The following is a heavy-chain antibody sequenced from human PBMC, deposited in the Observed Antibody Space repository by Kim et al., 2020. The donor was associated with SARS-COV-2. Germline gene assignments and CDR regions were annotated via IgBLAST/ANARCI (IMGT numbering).Heavy chain of an antibody. J-gene: IGHJ6*02. Sequence: DTVKRRFTTSRDKSKDTLYMQMDSLRAEETAVYYCAKGDYYGSRRGMDVWGQGTTVTVSS. V-gene: IGHV3-33*03. D-gene: IGHD3-10*01. CDR3: AKGDYYGSRRGMDV.